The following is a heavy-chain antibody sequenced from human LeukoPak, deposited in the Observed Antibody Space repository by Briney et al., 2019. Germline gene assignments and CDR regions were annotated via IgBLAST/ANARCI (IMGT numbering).Heavy chain of an antibody. Sequence: PSETLSLTCAVSGGSLSNSDYLWGWIRQPPGKGLEWIASIYYSGTIHYNSSLKSRVTISVDTSKNQFSLKLSSVTAADTAVYYCARKPILDGSGRYYCYFDYWGQGTLVTVSS. J-gene: IGHJ4*02. CDR3: ARKPILDGSGRYYCYFDY. CDR2: IYYSGTI. CDR1: GGSLSNSDYL. V-gene: IGHV4-39*01. D-gene: IGHD3-10*01.